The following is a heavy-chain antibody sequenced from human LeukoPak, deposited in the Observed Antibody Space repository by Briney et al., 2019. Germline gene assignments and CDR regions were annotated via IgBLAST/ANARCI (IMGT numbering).Heavy chain of an antibody. CDR2: INHSGST. Sequence: SETLSLTCAVYGGSFSGYYWSWIRQPPGKGLEWIGEINHSGSTNYNPSLKSRLTISVDTSKNQFSLKLSSVTAADTAVYYCARAMRGYCSGGGCDYYYYYYYMDVWGKGTTVTVSS. CDR3: ARAMRGYCSGGGCDYYYYYYYMDV. CDR1: GGSFSGYY. V-gene: IGHV4-34*01. D-gene: IGHD2-15*01. J-gene: IGHJ6*03.